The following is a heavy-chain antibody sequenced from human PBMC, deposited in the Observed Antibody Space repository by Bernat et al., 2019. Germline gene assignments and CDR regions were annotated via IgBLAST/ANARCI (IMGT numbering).Heavy chain of an antibody. CDR3: ARDSSGVVTAILFDY. Sequence: QVQLVESGGGVVQPGRSLRLSCAASGFTFSSYAMHWVRQAPGKGLEWVAVISYDGSNKYYADSVKGRFTISRDNSKNTLYLQMNSLRAEDTAVYYCARDSSGVVTAILFDYWGQGTLVTVSS. D-gene: IGHD2-21*02. CDR2: ISYDGSNK. V-gene: IGHV3-30-3*01. CDR1: GFTFSSYA. J-gene: IGHJ4*02.